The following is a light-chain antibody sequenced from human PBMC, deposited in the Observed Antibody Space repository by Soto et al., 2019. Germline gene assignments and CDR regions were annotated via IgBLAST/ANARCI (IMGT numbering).Light chain of an antibody. J-gene: IGKJ1*01. CDR2: DAS. CDR1: QHISNY. Sequence: DIRRTQSPACLSGSVGEKISVAGEAIQHISNYLNWYQQKPGKAPKLLIYDASNLETGVPSRFSGSRSGTDFPFTITSPAPQHIPTYYRQHYDHLPSKLGQGTKV. V-gene: IGKV1-33*01. CDR3: QHYDHLPSK.